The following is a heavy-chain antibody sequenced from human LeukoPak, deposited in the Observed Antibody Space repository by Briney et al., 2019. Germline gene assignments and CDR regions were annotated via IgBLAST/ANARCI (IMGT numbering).Heavy chain of an antibody. Sequence: GGSLRLSCAASGFAFMTYAMSWVRQAPGKGLEWVSALSANGVKTYYADSVKGRFTISRDNSKNTLYVQMNSLRAEDTAVYYCAKQLGYCSDGSCYFPYWGQGTLVTVSS. J-gene: IGHJ4*02. CDR2: LSANGVKT. CDR1: GFAFMTYA. CDR3: AKQLGYCSDGSCYFPY. D-gene: IGHD2-15*01. V-gene: IGHV3-23*01.